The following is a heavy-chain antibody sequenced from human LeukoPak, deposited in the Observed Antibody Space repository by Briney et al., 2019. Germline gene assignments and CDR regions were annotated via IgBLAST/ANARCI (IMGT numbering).Heavy chain of an antibody. CDR1: GFTFSSYS. CDR2: ISSSSSYI. D-gene: IGHD5-18*01. CDR3: ARDVPYSYVGLFDY. V-gene: IGHV3-21*01. Sequence: GGSLRLSCAASGFTFSSYSMNWVRQAPGKGLEWVSSISSSSSYIYYADSVKGRFTISRDNAKNSLYLQMNSLRAEDTAVYYCARDVPYSYVGLFDYWGQGTLVTVSS. J-gene: IGHJ4*02.